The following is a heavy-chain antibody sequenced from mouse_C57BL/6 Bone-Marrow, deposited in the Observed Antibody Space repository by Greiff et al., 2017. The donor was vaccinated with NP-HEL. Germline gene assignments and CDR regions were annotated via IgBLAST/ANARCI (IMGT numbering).Heavy chain of an antibody. CDR2: IWGVGST. Sequence: VQLQESGPGLVAPSQCLSITCTVSGFSFTSYGVDWVRQSPGKGLEWLGVIWGVGSTNYNSAFKSRLSSSNDNSKSQVFLKMNSLQTDDTAMYYCASGYGNYGFAYWGQGTMVTVSA. J-gene: IGHJ3*01. CDR1: GFSFTSYG. D-gene: IGHD2-10*02. CDR3: ASGYGNYGFAY. V-gene: IGHV2-6*01.